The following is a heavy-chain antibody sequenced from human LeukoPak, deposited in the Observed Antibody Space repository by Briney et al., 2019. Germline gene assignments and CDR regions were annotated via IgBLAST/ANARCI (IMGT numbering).Heavy chain of an antibody. V-gene: IGHV3-30*02. CDR1: GFSFSSYD. Sequence: GGSLRLSCAASGFSFSSYDMHWVRQASGRGLEWVAFIRYDGSNKDYADSVKGRFTISRDNSKNTPYLEMNSLRAEDTAVYHCAKVRFSDSGRDGLDSWGQGTLVTVSS. D-gene: IGHD5-12*01. CDR3: AKVRFSDSGRDGLDS. CDR2: IRYDGSNK. J-gene: IGHJ5*01.